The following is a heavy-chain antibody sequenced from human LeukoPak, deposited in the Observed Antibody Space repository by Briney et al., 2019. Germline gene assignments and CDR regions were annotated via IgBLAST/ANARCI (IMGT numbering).Heavy chain of an antibody. CDR2: MHNGVHT. J-gene: IGHJ4*02. CDR1: GDSINNYF. CDR3: AETIRRDYGDTNLDY. V-gene: IGHV4-59*01. Sequence: SETLSLTCTLPGDSINNYFWSWIRQSPGTALKGIGYMHNGVHTNYNPALKSRVTISGDTSKNQLSLKLTPVTAADTAVYYCAETIRRDYGDTNLDYWGQGTLVTVSS. D-gene: IGHD4/OR15-4a*01.